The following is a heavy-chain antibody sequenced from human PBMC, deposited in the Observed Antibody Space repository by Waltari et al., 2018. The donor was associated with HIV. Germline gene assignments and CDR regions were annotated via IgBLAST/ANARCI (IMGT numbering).Heavy chain of an antibody. CDR1: GFTSSSYG. J-gene: IGHJ4*02. D-gene: IGHD3-22*01. V-gene: IGHV3-33*01. CDR2: IWYDGSNK. CDR3: ARDPYYYDSSGYHGRFDY. Sequence: QVQLVESGGGVVQPGRSLRLSCAASGFTSSSYGMHWVRQAPGKGVEWVAVIWYDGSNKYYADSVKGRFTISRDNSKNTLYLQMNSLRAEDTAVYYCARDPYYYDSSGYHGRFDYWGQGTLVTVSS.